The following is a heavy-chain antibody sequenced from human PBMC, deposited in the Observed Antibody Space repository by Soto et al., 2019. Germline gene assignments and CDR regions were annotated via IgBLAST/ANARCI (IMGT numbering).Heavy chain of an antibody. CDR3: ARAGADNLSDY. CDR2: IYYSGSA. J-gene: IGHJ4*02. V-gene: IGHV4-59*01. CDR1: GGSISSYY. Sequence: PSLTLSLTCTVSGGSISSYYCSCIRQPPGKGLEWIGYIYYSGSANYNPSLKSRVTISVDTSKNQFSLKLSSVTAADTAVYYCARAGADNLSDYWGEGTLVTVSS. D-gene: IGHD1-26*01.